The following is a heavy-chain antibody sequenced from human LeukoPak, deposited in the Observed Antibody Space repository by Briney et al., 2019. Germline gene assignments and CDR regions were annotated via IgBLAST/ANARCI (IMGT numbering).Heavy chain of an antibody. CDR3: ARDNLRSRWLQPGDY. CDR1: GFTFSDYA. D-gene: IGHD5-24*01. J-gene: IGHJ4*02. CDR2: ISSNGGGT. Sequence: GGSLRLSCAASGFTFSDYAMHWVRQPPGKGLEYVSAISSNGGGTYYANSVKGRFTISRDNSKNTLYLQMGSLRAEDMAVYYCARDNLRSRWLQPGDYWGQGTLVTVSS. V-gene: IGHV3-64*01.